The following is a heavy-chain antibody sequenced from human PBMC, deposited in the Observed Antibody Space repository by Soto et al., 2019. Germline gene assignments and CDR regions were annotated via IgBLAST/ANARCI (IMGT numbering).Heavy chain of an antibody. CDR1: GGSISSSSYY. V-gene: IGHV4-39*01. D-gene: IGHD3-10*01. Sequence: PSETLSLTCTVSGGSISSSSYYWGWIRQPPGKGLEWIGSIYYSGSTYYNPSLKSRVTISVDTSKNQFSLKLSSVTAADTAVYYCARLVGTMVRGAKYYYMDVWGKGTTVTVSS. CDR2: IYYSGST. CDR3: ARLVGTMVRGAKYYYMDV. J-gene: IGHJ6*03.